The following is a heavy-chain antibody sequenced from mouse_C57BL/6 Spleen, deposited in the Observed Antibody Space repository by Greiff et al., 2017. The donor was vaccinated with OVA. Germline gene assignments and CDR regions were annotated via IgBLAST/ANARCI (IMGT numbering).Heavy chain of an antibody. CDR2: ISSGSSTI. CDR3: AKNEGYLYAMDY. Sequence: EVKLMESGGGLVKPGGSLKLSCAASGFTFSDYGMHWVRQAPEKGLEWVAYISSGSSTIYYADTVKGRFTISSDNAKNTLFLQMTSLRSEDTAMYYCAKNEGYLYAMDYWGQGTSVTVSS. CDR1: GFTFSDYG. V-gene: IGHV5-17*01. D-gene: IGHD2-3*01. J-gene: IGHJ4*01.